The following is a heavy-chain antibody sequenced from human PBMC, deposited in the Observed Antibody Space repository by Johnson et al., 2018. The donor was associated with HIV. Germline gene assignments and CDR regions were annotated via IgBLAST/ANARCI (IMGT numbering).Heavy chain of an antibody. CDR2: IYSGGST. V-gene: IGHV3-53*01. CDR1: GFTVSSNY. D-gene: IGHD1-14*01. J-gene: IGHJ3*02. CDR3: ARGIQPEAFEI. Sequence: QLVESGGGLIQPGGSLRLSCAASGFTVSSNYMSWVRQAPGKGLEWVSVIYSGGSTYYADSVKGRFTISRDNSKNTLYVQMNSLRAEDTAVHYCARGIQPEAFEIWGQGTMVTVSS.